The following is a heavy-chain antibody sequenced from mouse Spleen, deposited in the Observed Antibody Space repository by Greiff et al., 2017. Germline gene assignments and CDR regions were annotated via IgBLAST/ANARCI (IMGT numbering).Heavy chain of an antibody. CDR3: ARLGLWYFDV. V-gene: IGHV5-9*04. CDR2: ISSGGGNT. D-gene: IGHD4-1*01. J-gene: IGHJ1*01. CDR1: GFTFSSYA. Sequence: EVKLQESGGGLVKLGGSLKLSCAASGFTFSSYAMSWVRQTPEKRLEWVATISSGGGNTYYPDSVKGRFTISRDNAKNTLYLQMSSLKSEDTAMYYCARLGLWYFDVWGAGTTVTVSS.